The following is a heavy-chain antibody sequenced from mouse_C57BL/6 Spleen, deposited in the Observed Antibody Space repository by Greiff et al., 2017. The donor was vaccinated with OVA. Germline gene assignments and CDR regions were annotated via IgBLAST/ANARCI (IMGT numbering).Heavy chain of an antibody. CDR3: TTSNSDY. J-gene: IGHJ2*01. CDR2: IDPENGDT. V-gene: IGHV14-4*01. CDR1: GFNIKDDY. D-gene: IGHD2-5*01. Sequence: VQLQQSGAELVRPGASVKLSCTASGFNIKDDYMHWVKQRPEQGLEWIGWIDPENGDTEYASKFQGKATITADTSSNTAYLQLSSLTSEDTAVYYCTTSNSDYWGQGTTLTVSS.